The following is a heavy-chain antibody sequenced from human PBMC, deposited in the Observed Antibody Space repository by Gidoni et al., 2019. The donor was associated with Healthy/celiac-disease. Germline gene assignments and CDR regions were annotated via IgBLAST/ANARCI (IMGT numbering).Heavy chain of an antibody. CDR1: GFPVRSNS. V-gene: IGHV3-53*04. CDR3: ARDGGYCSSTSCRRNYGMDV. D-gene: IGHD2-2*01. Sequence: EVQLVESGGGLVQPGGSLRLSCAASGFPVRSNSLTWVRQAPGKGLEWVSVIYSGGSTYYADSVKGRFTISRHNSKNTLYLQMNSLRAEDTAVYYCARDGGYCSSTSCRRNYGMDVWGQGTTVTVSS. CDR2: IYSGGST. J-gene: IGHJ6*02.